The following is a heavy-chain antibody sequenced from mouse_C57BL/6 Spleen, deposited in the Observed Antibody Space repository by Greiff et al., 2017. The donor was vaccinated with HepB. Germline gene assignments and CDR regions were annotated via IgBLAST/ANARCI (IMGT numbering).Heavy chain of an antibody. V-gene: IGHV1-82*01. CDR3: AWWDGAY. CDR1: GYAFSSSW. J-gene: IGHJ3*01. D-gene: IGHD1-1*02. CDR2: IYPGDGDT. Sequence: VQLQQSGPELVKPGASVKISCKASGYAFSSSWMNWVKQRPGKGLEWIGRIYPGDGDTNYNGKFKGKATLTADKSSSTAYMQLSSLTSEDAAVYFCAWWDGAYWGQGTLVTVSA.